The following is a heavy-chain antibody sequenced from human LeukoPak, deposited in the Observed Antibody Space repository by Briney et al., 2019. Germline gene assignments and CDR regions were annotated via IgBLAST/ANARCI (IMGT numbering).Heavy chain of an antibody. CDR3: ARSSAIAYYYMDV. CDR1: GFSFSGYL. V-gene: IGHV3-7*01. CDR2: IKQDGSDK. Sequence: GGSLRLSCAASGFSFSGYLITWVRQAPGKGLEWMANIKQDGSDKNYVDSVKGRFTISRDNAKNSLYLQMNSLRAEDTAVYYCARSSAIAYYYMDVWGKGTTVTVSS. D-gene: IGHD2-2*01. J-gene: IGHJ6*03.